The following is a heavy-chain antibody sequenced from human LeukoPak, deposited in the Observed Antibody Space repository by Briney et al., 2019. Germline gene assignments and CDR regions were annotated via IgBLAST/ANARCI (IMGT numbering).Heavy chain of an antibody. V-gene: IGHV4-34*12. Sequence: SETLSLTCGVYGGSFSGYYWSWIRQPPGKGLEWIGEIVHSGSTNYNPSLKSRVTISVDTSKNQFSLSLSAVTAADTAMYYCAREDAVSSDDAFDLWGQGTMVTVS. CDR2: IVHSGST. J-gene: IGHJ3*01. D-gene: IGHD6-19*01. CDR3: AREDAVSSDDAFDL. CDR1: GGSFSGYY.